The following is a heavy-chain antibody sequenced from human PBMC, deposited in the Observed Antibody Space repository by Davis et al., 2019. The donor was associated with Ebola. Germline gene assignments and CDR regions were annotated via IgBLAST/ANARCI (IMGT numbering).Heavy chain of an antibody. D-gene: IGHD6-19*01. J-gene: IGHJ4*02. CDR3: ARDFSGSNGI. Sequence: SETLSLTCTVSGGSISSSSYYWGWIRQPPGKGLEWIGYIYYSGSTNYNPSLKSRVTISVDTSKNQFSLKLSSVTAADTAVYYCARDFSGSNGIWGQGTLVTVSS. CDR1: GGSISSSSYY. CDR2: IYYSGST. V-gene: IGHV4-61*01.